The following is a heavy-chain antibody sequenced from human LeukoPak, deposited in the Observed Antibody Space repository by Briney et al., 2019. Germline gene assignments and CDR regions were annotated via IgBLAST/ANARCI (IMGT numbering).Heavy chain of an antibody. CDR1: GSTFTSYR. CDR3: ARLVAATPADY. CDR2: IYPGEPDT. J-gene: IGHJ4*02. Sequence: GESLQISSQGSGSTFTSYRIGWARQPPGKGLEWMGIIYPGEPDTRYSPSFQGQVIISADKSISTAYLQWSSLKASDTAMYYCARLVAATPADYWGQGTLVTVSS. D-gene: IGHD2-15*01. V-gene: IGHV5-51*01.